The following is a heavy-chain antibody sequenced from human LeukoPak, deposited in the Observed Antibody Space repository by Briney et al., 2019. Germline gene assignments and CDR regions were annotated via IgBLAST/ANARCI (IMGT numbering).Heavy chain of an antibody. J-gene: IGHJ4*02. CDR3: ARDPGYSYGYPLDY. Sequence: GGSLRLSCAASGFTFSSYWMHWVRQAPGKGLVWVSRINSDGSSTSYADSVKGRFTISRDNSKNTLYLQMNSLRAEDTAVYYCARDPGYSYGYPLDYWGRGTLVTVSS. CDR2: INSDGSST. D-gene: IGHD5-18*01. V-gene: IGHV3-74*01. CDR1: GFTFSSYW.